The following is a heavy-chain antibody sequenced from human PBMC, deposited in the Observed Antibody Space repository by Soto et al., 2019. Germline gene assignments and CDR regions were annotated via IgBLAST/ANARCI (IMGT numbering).Heavy chain of an antibody. CDR1: VFSLSTSGMC. Sequence: SGPTLVNPTQTLTLTFTFSVFSLSTSGMCVSWIRQPPGKALEWLALIDWDDDKYYSTSLKTRLTISKDTSKNQVVLTMTNMDPVDTATYYCARIRDGSGSPPVGFDPWGQGTLVTVSS. CDR2: IDWDDDK. D-gene: IGHD3-10*01. V-gene: IGHV2-70*01. J-gene: IGHJ5*02. CDR3: ARIRDGSGSPPVGFDP.